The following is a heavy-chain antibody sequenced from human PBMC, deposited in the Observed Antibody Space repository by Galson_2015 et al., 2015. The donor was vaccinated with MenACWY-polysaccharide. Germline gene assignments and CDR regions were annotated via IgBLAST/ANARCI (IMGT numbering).Heavy chain of an antibody. CDR1: GFTFSNYW. V-gene: IGHV3-74*01. J-gene: IGHJ4*02. CDR2: IKSDGSST. D-gene: IGHD6-19*01. Sequence: SLRLSCAASGFTFSNYWMHWVRQAPGEGLVWVSRIKSDGSSTNYADSVKGRFTISRDNAKDTLYLQMYSLRVEDTAMYYCAKVSVDSYGWYHSDHWGQGTLVTVSS. CDR3: AKVSVDSYGWYHSDH.